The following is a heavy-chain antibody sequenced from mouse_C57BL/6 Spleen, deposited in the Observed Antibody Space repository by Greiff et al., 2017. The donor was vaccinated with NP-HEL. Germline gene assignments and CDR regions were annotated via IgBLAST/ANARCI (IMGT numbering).Heavy chain of an antibody. D-gene: IGHD1-1*01. V-gene: IGHV1-61*01. CDR2: IYPSDSET. J-gene: IGHJ2*01. CDR1: GYTFTSYW. Sequence: QVQLKQPGAELVRPGSSVKLSCKASGYTFTSYWMDWVKQRPGQGLEWIGNIYPSDSETHYNQKFKDKATLTVDKSSSTAYMQLSSLTSEDSAVYYCASSLVVANGFDYWGQGTTLTVSS. CDR3: ASSLVVANGFDY.